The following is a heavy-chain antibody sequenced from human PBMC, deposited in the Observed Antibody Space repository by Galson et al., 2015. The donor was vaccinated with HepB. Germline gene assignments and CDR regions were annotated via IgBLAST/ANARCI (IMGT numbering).Heavy chain of an antibody. V-gene: IGHV3-30*04. J-gene: IGHJ6*02. CDR2: ISYDGSNK. CDR1: GFTFSSYA. Sequence: PRLSCAASGFTFSSYAMHWVRQAPGKGLEWVAVISYDGSNKYYADSVKGRFTISRGNSKNTLYLQMNSLRAEDTAVYYCARGDYGDYENPTYYYYYGMDVWGQGTTVTVSS. CDR3: ARGDYGDYENPTYYYYYGMDV. D-gene: IGHD4-17*01.